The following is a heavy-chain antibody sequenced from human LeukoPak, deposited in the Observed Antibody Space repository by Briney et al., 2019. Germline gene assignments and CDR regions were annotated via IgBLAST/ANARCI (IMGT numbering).Heavy chain of an antibody. J-gene: IGHJ3*02. CDR1: GFTFSSYG. Sequence: GRSLRLSCAASGFTFSSYGMHWVRQAPGKGLEWVAVISYDGSNKYYADSVKGRFTISRDNSKNTLYLQMNSLRAEDTAVYYCAKDLKAFDIWGQGTMVTVSS. V-gene: IGHV3-30*18. CDR3: AKDLKAFDI. CDR2: ISYDGSNK.